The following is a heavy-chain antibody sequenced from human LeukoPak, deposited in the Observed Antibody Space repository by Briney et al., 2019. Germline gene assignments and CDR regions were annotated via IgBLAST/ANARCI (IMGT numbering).Heavy chain of an antibody. CDR2: IYTSGST. Sequence: SETLSLTCTVSGGSISSYYWSWIRQPAGKGLEWIGYIYTSGSTNYSPSLKSRVTIPLDTSKNQFSLRLSSVTAADTAVYYCAGTNYWYFDLWAVAPWSLSPQ. V-gene: IGHV4-4*09. CDR3: AGTNYWYFDL. J-gene: IGHJ2*01. D-gene: IGHD1-1*01. CDR1: GGSISSYY.